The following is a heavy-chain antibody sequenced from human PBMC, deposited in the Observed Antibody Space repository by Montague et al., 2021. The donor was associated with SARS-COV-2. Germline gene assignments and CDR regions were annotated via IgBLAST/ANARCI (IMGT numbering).Heavy chain of an antibody. CDR2: IYWDDDK. J-gene: IGHJ5*02. D-gene: IGHD3-3*01. CDR1: GFSLSTSAVG. Sequence: PALVKPTQTLTLTSTFSGFSLSTSAVGVGWIRQPPGKALQWLALIYWDDDKRYSPSLKTRLTVTKDTSKNQVVLTMTNMDPVDTATYYCAHLHTGFWSAYYSTWGQGTLVAVSS. V-gene: IGHV2-5*02. CDR3: AHLHTGFWSAYYST.